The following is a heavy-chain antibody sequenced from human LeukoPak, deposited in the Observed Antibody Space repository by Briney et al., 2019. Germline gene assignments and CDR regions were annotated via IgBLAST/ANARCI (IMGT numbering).Heavy chain of an antibody. CDR1: GGTFSSYA. Sequence: ASVKVSCKASGGTFSSYAISWVRQAPGQGLEWMGGIIPIYGTANYAQKFQGRGTITTDESTSTAYMELSSLRSEDTAVYYCAREKLPRILDYWGQGALVTVSS. J-gene: IGHJ4*02. V-gene: IGHV1-69*05. CDR3: AREKLPRILDY. CDR2: IIPIYGTA. D-gene: IGHD3-3*02.